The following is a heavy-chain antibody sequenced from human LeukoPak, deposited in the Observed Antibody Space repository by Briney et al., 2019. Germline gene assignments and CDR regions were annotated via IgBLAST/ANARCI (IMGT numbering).Heavy chain of an antibody. Sequence: SQTLSLTCTVSGGSISSGGYCWSWIRQHPGKGLEWIGYIYYSGSTYYNPSLKSRVTISVDTSKNQFSLKLSSVTAADTAVYYCARGAYDSSGYTHGYFDLWGRGTLVTVSS. CDR2: IYYSGST. V-gene: IGHV4-31*03. J-gene: IGHJ2*01. CDR1: GGSISSGGYC. CDR3: ARGAYDSSGYTHGYFDL. D-gene: IGHD3-22*01.